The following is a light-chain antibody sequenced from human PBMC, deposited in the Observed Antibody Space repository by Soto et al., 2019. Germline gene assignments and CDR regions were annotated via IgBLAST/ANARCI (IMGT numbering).Light chain of an antibody. CDR3: QTWGTGIHVV. CDR1: SGHTSNA. CDR2: VNSDGSH. V-gene: IGLV4-69*01. J-gene: IGLJ2*01. Sequence: QLVLTQSPSASASLGASVKLTCTLSSGHTSNAIAWHQQHPEKGPRFLMKVNSDGSHIKGDGIPDRFSGATSGAERHLTISSLQSEDEADYYCQTWGTGIHVVFGGGTKLTVL.